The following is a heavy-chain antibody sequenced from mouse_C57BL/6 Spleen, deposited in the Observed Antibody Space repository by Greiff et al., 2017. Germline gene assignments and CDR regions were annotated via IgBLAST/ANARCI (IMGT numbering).Heavy chain of an antibody. CDR2: IRNKANGYTT. J-gene: IGHJ2*01. CDR3: ARYIWGYYFDY. Sequence: EVQGVESGGGLVQPGGSLSLSCAASGFTFTDYYMSWVRQPPGKALEWLGFIRNKANGYTTEYSASVKGRFTISRDNSKSILYLQMNALRAEDRSTYYCARYIWGYYFDYWGQGTTLTVSS. V-gene: IGHV7-3*01. D-gene: IGHD1-1*02. CDR1: GFTFTDYY.